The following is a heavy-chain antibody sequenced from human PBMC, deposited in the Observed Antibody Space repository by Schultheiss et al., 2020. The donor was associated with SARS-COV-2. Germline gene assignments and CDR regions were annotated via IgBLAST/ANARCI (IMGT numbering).Heavy chain of an antibody. J-gene: IGHJ6*02. CDR1: GFTFTTYW. V-gene: IGHV3-74*01. Sequence: GESLKISCAASGFTFTTYWMHWVRQTPGKGLVWVSRINSDGSSTSYADSVKGRFTISRDNAKNTLYLQMNSLRAEDTAVYYCARGEEKEDCSGGSCYSLTYYYYYYGMDVWGQGTTVTVSS. CDR2: INSDGSST. D-gene: IGHD2-15*01. CDR3: ARGEEKEDCSGGSCYSLTYYYYYYGMDV.